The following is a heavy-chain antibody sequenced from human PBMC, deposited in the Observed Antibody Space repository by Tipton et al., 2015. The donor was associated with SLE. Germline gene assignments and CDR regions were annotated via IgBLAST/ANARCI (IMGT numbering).Heavy chain of an antibody. CDR3: ARDSSGLGDYFDY. CDR2: IHHSGST. V-gene: IGHV4-30-2*01. CDR1: GGSISSGGYS. D-gene: IGHD3-22*01. J-gene: IGHJ4*02. Sequence: LRLSCAVSGGSISSGGYSWSWIRQPPGKGLEWIGYIHHSGSTYYNPSLKSRVTISVDRSKNQFSLKLSSVTAADTAVYYCARDSSGLGDYFDYWGQGTLVTVSS.